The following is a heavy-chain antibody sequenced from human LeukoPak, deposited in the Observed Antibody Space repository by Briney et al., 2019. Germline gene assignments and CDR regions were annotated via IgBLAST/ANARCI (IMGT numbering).Heavy chain of an antibody. CDR2: IYASGTT. CDR1: RYSISNDYY. Sequence: SETLSLTCAVSRYSISNDYYWGWIRRHPGRGREWIGMIYASGTTYYNPSLKRRVAMSGDTSKNQFSLKLTSVTAADTAVYYCARGIDYQLPTRYYFDYWGQGTLVTVSS. D-gene: IGHD2-2*01. J-gene: IGHJ4*02. CDR3: ARGIDYQLPTRYYFDY. V-gene: IGHV4-38-2*01.